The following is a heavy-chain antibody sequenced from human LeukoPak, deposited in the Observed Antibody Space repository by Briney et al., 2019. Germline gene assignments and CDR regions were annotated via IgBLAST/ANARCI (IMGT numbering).Heavy chain of an antibody. CDR2: IYYSGST. CDR3: ARVLPQWLARYYFDY. D-gene: IGHD6-19*01. J-gene: IGHJ4*02. CDR1: GDSISSSSYY. Sequence: SETLSLTCTVSGDSISSSSYYWGWIRQPPGKGLEWVGTIYYSGSTYYNPSLESRVTISIDTSKNQFSLKLNSVTAADTAVYYCARVLPQWLARYYFDYWGQGTLVTVSS. V-gene: IGHV4-39*01.